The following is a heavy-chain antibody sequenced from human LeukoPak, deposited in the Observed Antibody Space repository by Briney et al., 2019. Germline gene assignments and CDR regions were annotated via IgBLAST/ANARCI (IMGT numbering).Heavy chain of an antibody. CDR3: GTGRPMITFGGVIVEYYFDY. CDR1: GDTLTELS. J-gene: IGHJ4*02. Sequence: ASVKVSCKVSGDTLTELSMHWVRQAPGKGLEWMGGFDPEDGETIYAQKFQGRVTMTEDTSTDTAYMEVSSLRSEDTAVYYCGTGRPMITFGGVIVEYYFDYWGQGSLVTVSS. CDR2: FDPEDGET. D-gene: IGHD3-16*02. V-gene: IGHV1-24*01.